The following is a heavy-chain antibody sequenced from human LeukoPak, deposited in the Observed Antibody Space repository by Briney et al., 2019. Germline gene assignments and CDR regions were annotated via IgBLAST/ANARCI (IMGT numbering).Heavy chain of an antibody. V-gene: IGHV1-69*04. J-gene: IGHJ4*02. CDR1: GGTFSSYA. CDR2: IIPILGIA. D-gene: IGHD2-15*01. Sequence: ASVKVSCKASGGTFSSYAISWVRQAPGQGLEWMGRIIPILGIANYAQKFQGRVTITADKSTSTAYMELSSLRSEDTAVYYCARAGPGYCSGGSCYFDYWGQGTLVTVSS. CDR3: ARAGPGYCSGGSCYFDY.